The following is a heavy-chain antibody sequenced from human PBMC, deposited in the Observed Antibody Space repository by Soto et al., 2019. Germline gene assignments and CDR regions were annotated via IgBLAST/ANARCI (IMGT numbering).Heavy chain of an antibody. CDR3: ARGNPFNYAGFDV. CDR2: MNAKSGDT. D-gene: IGHD3-16*01. Sequence: ASLQVSCKASGYTFSDFDINWLRQASGQGPEWMGWMNAKSGDTFFPQRFQGKFNMTWDTSLSTAYMEVGSLTSDDTAIYYCARGNPFNYAGFDVWGQGPRVTRSS. V-gene: IGHV1-8*01. J-gene: IGHJ6*02. CDR1: GYTFSDFD.